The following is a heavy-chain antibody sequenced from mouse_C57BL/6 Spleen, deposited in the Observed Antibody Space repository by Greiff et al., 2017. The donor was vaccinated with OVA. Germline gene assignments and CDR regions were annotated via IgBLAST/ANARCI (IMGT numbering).Heavy chain of an antibody. Sequence: QVQLKESGAELVKPGASVKLSCKASGYTFTSYWMQWVKQRPGQGLEWIGEIDPSDSYTNYNQKFKGKATLTVDTSSSTAYMQLSSLTSEDSAVYYCARRRTNWGFDYWGQGTTLTVSS. CDR2: IDPSDSYT. J-gene: IGHJ2*01. CDR3: ARRRTNWGFDY. V-gene: IGHV1-50*01. D-gene: IGHD4-1*01. CDR1: GYTFTSYW.